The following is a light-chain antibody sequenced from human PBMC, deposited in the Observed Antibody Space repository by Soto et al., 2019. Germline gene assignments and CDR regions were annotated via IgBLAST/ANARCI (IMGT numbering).Light chain of an antibody. CDR2: LGS. J-gene: IGKJ2*01. V-gene: IGKV2-28*01. CDR3: MQGLRPMYT. Sequence: EIAMTQSPLSLAVTPGEPASISCRSSQTLLHSNGYTYLVWYLQKPGQSPQLLIYLGSNRASGVPDRFSGSGSGTDFTLKISRVEAEDVGIFYCMQGLRPMYTFGQGTKVDIK. CDR1: QTLLHSNGYTY.